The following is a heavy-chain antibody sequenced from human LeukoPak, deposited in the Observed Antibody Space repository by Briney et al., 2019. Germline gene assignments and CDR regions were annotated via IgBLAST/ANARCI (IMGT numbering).Heavy chain of an antibody. D-gene: IGHD3-22*01. CDR1: GGSISTGGYY. Sequence: SETLSLTCTVSGGSISTGGYYWSWIRQHPGKGLEWIGNIYYSGSTYYSPSLKSRVTMSVDTSKNQFSLTLISVTAADTAVYFCARAAPNYYDSSGSLRNPYFDYWGQGTLSPSPQ. J-gene: IGHJ4*02. CDR3: ARAAPNYYDSSGSLRNPYFDY. CDR2: IYYSGST. V-gene: IGHV4-31*03.